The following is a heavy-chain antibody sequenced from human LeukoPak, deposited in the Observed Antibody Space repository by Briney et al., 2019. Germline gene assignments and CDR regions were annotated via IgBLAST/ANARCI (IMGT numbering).Heavy chain of an antibody. J-gene: IGHJ6*03. CDR1: GVSFNYYL. CDR2: INECGAT. V-gene: IGHV4-34*01. Sequence: SETLSLTCSVYGVSFNYYLWRCLRQSPGRGGQWMGEINECGATNYDPSLKSRLTISVNTSNNHFSLTLSCVTAAYTAVYYCATKTTRGYYYYMEVWGKGTTVTVSS. D-gene: IGHD1-7*01. CDR3: ATKTTRGYYYYMEV.